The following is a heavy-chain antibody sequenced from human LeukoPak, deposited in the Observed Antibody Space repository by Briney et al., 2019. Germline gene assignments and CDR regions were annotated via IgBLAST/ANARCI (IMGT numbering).Heavy chain of an antibody. CDR3: ARGRAAAGSYYFDY. Sequence: SETLSLTCTVSGGSISSGSYYLSWIRQPAGKGLEWIGRIYTSGSTNYNPSLKSRVTISVDTSKNQFSLKLSSVTAADTAVYYCARGRAAAGSYYFDYWGQGTLVTVSS. CDR2: IYTSGST. J-gene: IGHJ4*02. D-gene: IGHD6-13*01. CDR1: GGSISSGSYY. V-gene: IGHV4-61*02.